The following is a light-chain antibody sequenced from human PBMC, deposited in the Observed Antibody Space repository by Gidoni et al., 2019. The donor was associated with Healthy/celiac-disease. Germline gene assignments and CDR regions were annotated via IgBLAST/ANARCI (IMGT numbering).Light chain of an antibody. CDR3: QSYDSSNWV. CDR1: SGSISINY. Sequence: NFMLTQPHSVSESPGKTVTISCTRSSGSISINYVQWYQQRPGSAPTSVIYEDHQRPSVVPDRFSGSIASSSNSASLTISGLKTADEADYYCQSYDSSNWVFGGGTKLTVL. V-gene: IGLV6-57*04. J-gene: IGLJ3*02. CDR2: EDH.